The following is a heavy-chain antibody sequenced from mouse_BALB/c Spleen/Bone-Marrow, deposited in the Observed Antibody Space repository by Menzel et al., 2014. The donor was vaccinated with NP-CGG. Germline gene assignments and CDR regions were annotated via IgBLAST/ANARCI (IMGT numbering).Heavy chain of an antibody. Sequence: VQLQQSGPELVKPGASMKISCKASGYSFAGYTMNWVKQSHGKNLEWIGLINPYNGGSSYNQKFKGKATLTVDKSSSTAYMELHSLTSEDSAVYYCAREGYGSSYGFAYWGQGTLVTVSA. CDR1: GYSFAGYT. J-gene: IGHJ3*01. V-gene: IGHV1-31*01. CDR3: AREGYGSSYGFAY. CDR2: INPYNGGS. D-gene: IGHD1-1*01.